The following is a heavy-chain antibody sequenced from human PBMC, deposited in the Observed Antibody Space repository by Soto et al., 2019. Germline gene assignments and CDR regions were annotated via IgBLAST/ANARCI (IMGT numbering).Heavy chain of an antibody. J-gene: IGHJ4*02. D-gene: IGHD5-12*01. CDR1: GFTFGDYA. CDR3: TRRNSGYDWGPFDY. Sequence: GGSLRLSCTASGFTFGDYAMSSFRQAPGKGLEWVGFIRSKAYGGTTEYAASVKGRFTISRDDSKSIAYLQMNSLKTEDTAVYYCTRRNSGYDWGPFDYWGQGTLVTVSS. CDR2: IRSKAYGGTT. V-gene: IGHV3-49*03.